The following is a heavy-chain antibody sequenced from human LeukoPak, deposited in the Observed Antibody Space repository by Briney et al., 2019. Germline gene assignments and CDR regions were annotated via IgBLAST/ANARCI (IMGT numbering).Heavy chain of an antibody. D-gene: IGHD1-26*01. CDR2: INPNTGGA. V-gene: IGHV1-2*04. CDR3: ARDLTSTSHWEFDY. J-gene: IGHJ4*02. Sequence: ASVKVSCKASGCTFADYFIHWVRQAPGQGLEWMGRINPNTGGAEYAPKFQGWVTMTRDTSISTAYVEVNRLISDDTAVYYCARDLTSTSHWEFDYWGQGTLVIVSS. CDR1: GCTFADYF.